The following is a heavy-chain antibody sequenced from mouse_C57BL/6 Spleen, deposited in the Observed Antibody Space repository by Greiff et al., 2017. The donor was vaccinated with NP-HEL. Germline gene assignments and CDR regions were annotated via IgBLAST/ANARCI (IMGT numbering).Heavy chain of an antibody. V-gene: IGHV5-17*01. Sequence: EVKLMESGGGLVKPGGSLKLSCAASGFTFSDYGMHWVRQAPEKGLEWVAYISSGSSTIYYVDTVKGRFTISRDNAKNTLFLQMTSLRSEDTAMYYCARSKDYAMDYWGQGTSVTVSS. CDR3: ARSKDYAMDY. CDR1: GFTFSDYG. J-gene: IGHJ4*01. CDR2: ISSGSSTI.